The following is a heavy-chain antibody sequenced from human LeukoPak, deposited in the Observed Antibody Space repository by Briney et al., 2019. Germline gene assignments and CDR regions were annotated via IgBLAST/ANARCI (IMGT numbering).Heavy chain of an antibody. CDR1: GYTFTGYY. J-gene: IGHJ4*02. Sequence: VSVKVYCKASGYTFTGYYMHWVGEAPGQGLGWMGWINPNSGGTNDAQKFQGTVTMTRDTSISTAYMELSRLRSDDTAVYDCARGDYTYYHGSGSYLDWGQGTLVTVSS. V-gene: IGHV1-2*02. CDR3: ARGDYTYYHGSGSYLD. D-gene: IGHD3-10*01. CDR2: INPNSGGT.